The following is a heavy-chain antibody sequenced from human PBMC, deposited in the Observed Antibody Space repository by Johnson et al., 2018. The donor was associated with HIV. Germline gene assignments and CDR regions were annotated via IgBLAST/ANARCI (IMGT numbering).Heavy chain of an antibody. V-gene: IGHV3-30-3*01. Sequence: VQLVESGVGVVQPGRSLRLSCAASGFTFSSYAMHWVRQAPGKGLEWVAVISYDGSNKYYADSVKGRFTISRDNSKNTLYLQMNSLRAEDTAVYYCAREMATIRGYAFDIWGQGTMVTVSS. D-gene: IGHD5-24*01. CDR2: ISYDGSNK. J-gene: IGHJ3*02. CDR3: AREMATIRGYAFDI. CDR1: GFTFSSYA.